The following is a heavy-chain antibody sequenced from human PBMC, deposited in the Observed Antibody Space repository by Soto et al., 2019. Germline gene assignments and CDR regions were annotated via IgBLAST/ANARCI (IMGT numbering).Heavy chain of an antibody. Sequence: SETLSLTCAVSGYSISSGYYWGWVRQPPGKGLEWLGSMFHSGKTYYNPSLKSRLTISVDTSKNQFSLKLNSVTAADTAVYYCARGHIVVVPTVGWFDPWGQGTLVTVYS. J-gene: IGHJ5*02. V-gene: IGHV4-38-2*01. CDR2: MFHSGKT. CDR3: ARGHIVVVPTVGWFDP. D-gene: IGHD2-2*01. CDR1: GYSISSGYY.